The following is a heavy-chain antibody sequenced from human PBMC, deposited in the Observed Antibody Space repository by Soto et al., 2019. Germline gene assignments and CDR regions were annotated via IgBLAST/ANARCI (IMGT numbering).Heavy chain of an antibody. CDR2: IYWNDDK. CDR3: ARRPRYSNYVDY. J-gene: IGHJ4*02. V-gene: IGHV2-5*01. D-gene: IGHD4-4*01. CDR1: GFPLSTSGVG. Sequence: QITLKESGPTLVNPTQTLTLTCTFSGFPLSTSGVGLGWFRKPPGKALEWLALIYWNDDKRYSPSLKSRLTIAKDTSKNQVVLNMTNMDPVDTATYFCARRPRYSNYVDYWGQGTLVTVSS.